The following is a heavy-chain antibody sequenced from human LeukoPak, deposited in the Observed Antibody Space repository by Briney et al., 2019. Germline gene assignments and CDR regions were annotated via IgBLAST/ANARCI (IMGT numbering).Heavy chain of an antibody. V-gene: IGHV5-51*01. CDR2: IYPGDSDT. CDR1: GYSFTSYW. J-gene: IGHJ6*02. CDR3: ARLPHYYDSSGYYYYGMDV. Sequence: GESLKISCKGSGYSFTSYWIGWARQMPGKGLEWMGIIYPGDSDTRYSPSFQGQVTISADKSISTAYLQWSSLKASDTAMYYCARLPHYYDSSGYYYYGMDVWGQGTTVTVTS. D-gene: IGHD3-22*01.